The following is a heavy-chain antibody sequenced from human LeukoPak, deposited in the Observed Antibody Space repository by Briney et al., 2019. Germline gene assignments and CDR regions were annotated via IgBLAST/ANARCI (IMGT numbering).Heavy chain of an antibody. D-gene: IGHD3-3*01. CDR2: IYSGGST. V-gene: IGHV3-53*01. J-gene: IGHJ4*02. CDR3: AKIEPYYDFWSGYYPFDY. Sequence: PGGSLRLSCAASGFTVSSNYMSWVRQAPGKGLEWVSVIYSGGSTYYADSVKGRFTISRDNSKNTLYLQMNSLRAEDTAVYYCAKIEPYYDFWSGYYPFDYWGQGTLVTVSS. CDR1: GFTVSSNY.